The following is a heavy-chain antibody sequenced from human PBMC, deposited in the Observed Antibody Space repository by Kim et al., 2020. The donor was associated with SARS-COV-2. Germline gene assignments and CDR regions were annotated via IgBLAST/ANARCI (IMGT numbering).Heavy chain of an antibody. CDR1: GYNFTSHW. CDR3: ARSIIAPLVGGMDV. Sequence: GESLKISCKTSGYNFTSHWIGWVRQMPGKGLEWLGIVHPGDSDIRYSPPFQGQVTISADKSITTAYLQWSTLEASDTAIYYCARSIIAPLVGGMDVWGQGTTVTVSS. D-gene: IGHD2-21*01. V-gene: IGHV5-51*01. CDR2: VHPGDSDI. J-gene: IGHJ6*02.